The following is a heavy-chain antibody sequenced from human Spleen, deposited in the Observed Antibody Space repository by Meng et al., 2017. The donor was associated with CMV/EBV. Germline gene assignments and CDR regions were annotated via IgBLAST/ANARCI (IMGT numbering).Heavy chain of an antibody. CDR3: AKGGIVGGGIYFDF. CDR1: GFTFSDHY. CDR2: IGTSDSIM. Sequence: GGSLRLSCAATGFTFSDHYMSWIRQAPGKGLEWVSYIGTSDSIMYYTDSVRGRFTISRDNAKTSVYLQMNSLRDEDTAVYYCAKGGIVGGGIYFDFWGQGTLVTVSS. V-gene: IGHV3-11*04. D-gene: IGHD1-26*01. J-gene: IGHJ4*02.